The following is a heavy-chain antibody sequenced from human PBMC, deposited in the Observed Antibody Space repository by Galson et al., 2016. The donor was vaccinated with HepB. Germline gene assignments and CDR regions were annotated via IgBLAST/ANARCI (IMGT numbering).Heavy chain of an antibody. D-gene: IGHD1-1*01. V-gene: IGHV3-15*01. CDR1: GLTFSNAW. J-gene: IGHJ6*02. CDR2: IKSKTDGGTA. Sequence: SLRLSCAASGLTFSNAWMSWFRQTPGKGLEWLGRIKSKTDGGTAEYAAPVKGRFTISRDDSSSTLFLQMDSLTTEDTAVYYCTTGTPGDVWGQGTTVTVSS. CDR3: TTGTPGDV.